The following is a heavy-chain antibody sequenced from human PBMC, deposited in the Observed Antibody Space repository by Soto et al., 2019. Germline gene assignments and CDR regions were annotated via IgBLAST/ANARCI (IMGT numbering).Heavy chain of an antibody. CDR3: ARASRNYFAY. J-gene: IGHJ4*02. CDR1: GDSLSDYY. V-gene: IGHV4-59*01. Sequence: PSKTLSLSCTVSGDSLSDYYWSWIRQPPGKGLEWIGYIYHSGSTYYNPSLKSRVTISLDASKIQFSLKLNSVTAADTAVYYCARASRNYFAYWGQGTLVTLSS. CDR2: IYHSGST.